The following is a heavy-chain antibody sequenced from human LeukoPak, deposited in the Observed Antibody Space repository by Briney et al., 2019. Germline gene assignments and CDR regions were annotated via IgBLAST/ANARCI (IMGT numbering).Heavy chain of an antibody. D-gene: IGHD6-19*01. CDR2: IKSKTDGGTT. J-gene: IGHJ4*02. CDR1: GFTFSNAW. V-gene: IGHV3-15*07. CDR3: AKVRVSIAVALKPDFDY. Sequence: GGSLRLSCAASGFTFSNAWMNWVRQAPGKGLEWVGRIKSKTDGGTTDYAAPVKGRFTISRDDSKNTLYLQMNSLKTEDTAVYYCAKVRVSIAVALKPDFDYWGQGTLVTVSS.